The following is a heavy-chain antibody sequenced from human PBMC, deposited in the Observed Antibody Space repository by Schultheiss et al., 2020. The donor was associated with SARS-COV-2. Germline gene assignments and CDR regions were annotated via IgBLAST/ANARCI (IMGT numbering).Heavy chain of an antibody. V-gene: IGHV3-23*01. Sequence: GGSLRLSCAASGFTFSSYAMTWVRQAPGKGLEWVSAIGTAGDTYYPGSVKGRFTISRENAKNTLYLQMNSLRAEDTAVYYCARNHSSGWSLDYWGQGTLVTVSS. CDR3: ARNHSSGWSLDY. J-gene: IGHJ4*02. CDR1: GFTFSSYA. D-gene: IGHD6-19*01. CDR2: IGTAGDT.